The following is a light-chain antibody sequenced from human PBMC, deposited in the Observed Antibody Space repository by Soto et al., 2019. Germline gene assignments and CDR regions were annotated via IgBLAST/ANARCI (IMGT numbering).Light chain of an antibody. CDR3: QQYNNRPWT. V-gene: IGKV3-15*01. Sequence: EIVLKQSPATLSSFPGDRVTLSYRASQSVSINLAWYQQKPGQAPRPLIYGAPTRATGIPARFSGSGSGTEFTLTISSLQSEEFAVYYCQQYNNRPWTFGQGTKVDIK. J-gene: IGKJ1*01. CDR1: QSVSIN. CDR2: GAP.